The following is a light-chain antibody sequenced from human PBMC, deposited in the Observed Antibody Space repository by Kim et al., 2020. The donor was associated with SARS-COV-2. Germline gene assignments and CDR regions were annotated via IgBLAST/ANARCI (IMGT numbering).Light chain of an antibody. J-gene: IGKJ5*01. CDR1: QSVLTY. Sequence: PGERATLSCRASQSVLTYLAWYQQKPGQAPSLLIYDTSNGATGITARFSGSGSGTGVTLTISSLEPEDFAVYSCQQRGNCPTIGQGTRLA. CDR2: DTS. CDR3: QQRGNCPT. V-gene: IGKV3-11*01.